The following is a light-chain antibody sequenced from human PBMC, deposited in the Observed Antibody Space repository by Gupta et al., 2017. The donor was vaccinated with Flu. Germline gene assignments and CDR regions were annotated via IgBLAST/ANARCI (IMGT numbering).Light chain of an antibody. J-gene: IGLJ2*01. V-gene: IGLV2-11*01. CDR1: SSDVGGYNY. CDR2: GVS. Sequence: QSALTQPRSVSGSPGQSVTISCTGTSSDVGGYNYVSWHQKHPGKAPKLMIYGVSKRPSGVPDRFSGSKSGNTASLTISGLQAEDEADYYCCSYAGSYTLVFGGGTKLTVL. CDR3: CSYAGSYTLV.